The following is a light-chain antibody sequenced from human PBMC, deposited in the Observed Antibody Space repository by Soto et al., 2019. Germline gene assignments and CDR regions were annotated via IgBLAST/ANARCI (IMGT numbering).Light chain of an antibody. J-gene: IGKJ5*01. CDR3: QHYVSPPIT. V-gene: IGKV3-20*01. CDR2: GAS. CDR1: QSVSSSY. Sequence: EIVLTQSPGTLSLSPGERATLSCRASQSVSSSYLAWYQQKPGQAPRLLIYGASTRATGIPARFSGSGSGTEFTLTISSLQPDDFAVYYCQHYVSPPITFGQGTRLEIK.